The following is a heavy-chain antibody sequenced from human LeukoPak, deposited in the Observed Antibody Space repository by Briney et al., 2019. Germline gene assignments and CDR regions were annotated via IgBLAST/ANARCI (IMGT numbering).Heavy chain of an antibody. CDR1: GYTFTDYY. D-gene: IGHD3-10*01. CDR3: ARVKGGFGELSSFDY. CDR2: SNPNSGGT. V-gene: IGHV1-2*02. Sequence: ASVKVSCKASGYTFTDYYMHWVRQAPGQGLEWMGWSNPNSGGTQYAQKFQGRVTMTRDTSITTAYMELSSLTFDDTVVYYCARVKGGFGELSSFDYWGQGTLVTVSS. J-gene: IGHJ4*02.